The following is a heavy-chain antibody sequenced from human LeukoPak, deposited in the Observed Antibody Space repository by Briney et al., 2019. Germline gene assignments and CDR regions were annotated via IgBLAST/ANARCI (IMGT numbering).Heavy chain of an antibody. J-gene: IGHJ3*02. CDR1: GYSISSGYS. CDR3: AREIVGATGSPFHI. V-gene: IGHV4-30-4*07. Sequence: SETLSLTCSVSGYSISSGYSWSWIRQPPGKGLEWIGYIYYSGSTYYNPSLKSRVTISIDTSKNQFSLKLSSVTAADTAVYYCAREIVGATGSPFHIWGQGTMVTVSS. CDR2: IYYSGST. D-gene: IGHD1-26*01.